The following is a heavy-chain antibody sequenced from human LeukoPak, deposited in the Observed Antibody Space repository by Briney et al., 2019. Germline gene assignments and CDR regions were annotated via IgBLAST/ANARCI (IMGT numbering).Heavy chain of an antibody. CDR1: GFTFNNYW. V-gene: IGHV3-7*01. Sequence: PGGSLRLSCAASGFTFNNYWMTWVRQAPGKGLEWVANINRDASEKYYVDSVKGRFTISRDNAKNSLYLQMTNLRADDTAVYYCARDSTVDYWGQGTLVTVSS. CDR2: INRDASEK. J-gene: IGHJ4*02. D-gene: IGHD4-17*01. CDR3: ARDSTVDY.